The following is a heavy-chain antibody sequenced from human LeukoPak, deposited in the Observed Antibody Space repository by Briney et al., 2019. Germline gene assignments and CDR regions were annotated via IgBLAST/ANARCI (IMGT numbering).Heavy chain of an antibody. J-gene: IGHJ4*02. Sequence: PGGSLRLSCAVSGITLSNYGMSWVRQAPGKGLEWVAGISDSGGSTNYADAVKGRFTISRDNAKNTLFLQMNSLRVEDAAVYFCAKRGVVIRVILVGFHKEAYYFDSWGQGALVTVSS. CDR2: ISDSGGST. D-gene: IGHD3-22*01. V-gene: IGHV3-23*01. CDR1: GITLSNYG. CDR3: AKRGVVIRVILVGFHKEAYYFDS.